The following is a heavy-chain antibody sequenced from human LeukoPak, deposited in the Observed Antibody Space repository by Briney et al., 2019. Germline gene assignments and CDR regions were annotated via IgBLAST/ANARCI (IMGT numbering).Heavy chain of an antibody. V-gene: IGHV4-31*03. CDR2: IYYSGST. CDR1: GGSISSGGYY. J-gene: IGHJ3*02. Sequence: SDTLSLTCTVSGGSISSGGYYWSWIREHPGKGLEWIGYIYYSGSTYYNPSLKSRVTISVDTSKNQFSLKLSSVTAADTAVYYCARKAMIRSDEVAFDIWGQGTMVTVSS. CDR3: ARKAMIRSDEVAFDI. D-gene: IGHD3-10*01.